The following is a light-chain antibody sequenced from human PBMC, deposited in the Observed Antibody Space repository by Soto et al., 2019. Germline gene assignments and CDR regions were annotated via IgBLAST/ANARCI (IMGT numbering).Light chain of an antibody. V-gene: IGKV1-39*01. CDR2: TSG. J-gene: IGKJ2*01. CDR3: QQTYKTPYT. CDR1: QRITTY. Sequence: IHMTQSPSSLSASVGDRVTITCRASQRITTYLNWYQQKPGEAPKLLISTSGTLQRGVPSRFTGSGSGTDFTLTITGLQRADFATYVCQQTYKTPYTFGQGTKLEIK.